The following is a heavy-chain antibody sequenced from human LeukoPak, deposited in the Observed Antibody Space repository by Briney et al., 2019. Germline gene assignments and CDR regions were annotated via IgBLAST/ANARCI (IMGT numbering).Heavy chain of an antibody. CDR1: VGSFSGYY. D-gene: IGHD3-3*01. Sequence: PSETLSLTCAVYVGSFSGYYWSWIRQPPGKGLEWIGEINHSGSTNYNPSLKSRVTISVDTSKNQFSLKLSSMTAADTAVYYCARSSGFLEWLNYGMDVWGQGTTVTVSS. CDR2: INHSGST. CDR3: ARSSGFLEWLNYGMDV. V-gene: IGHV4-34*01. J-gene: IGHJ6*02.